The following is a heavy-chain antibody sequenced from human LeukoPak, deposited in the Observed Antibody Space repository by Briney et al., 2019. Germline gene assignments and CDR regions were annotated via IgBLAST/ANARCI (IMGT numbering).Heavy chain of an antibody. V-gene: IGHV3-43*02. J-gene: IGHJ6*03. D-gene: IGHD4-11*01. CDR1: GFTFDDYA. Sequence: GGSLRLSCAASGFTFDDYAMHWVRQAPGKGLEWVSLISGDGGSTYYADSVKGRFTISRDNSKNSLYLQMNSLRTEDTALYYCAKGLYGRYSNFPYYYYYMDVWGKGTTVTVSS. CDR2: ISGDGGST. CDR3: AKGLYGRYSNFPYYYYYMDV.